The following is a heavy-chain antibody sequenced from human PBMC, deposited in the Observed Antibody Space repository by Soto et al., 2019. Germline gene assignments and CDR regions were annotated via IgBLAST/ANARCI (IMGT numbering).Heavy chain of an antibody. CDR3: ARSSLYCTNGVCYTSGDFDY. CDR1: GYTFTGYA. CDR2: INAGNGNT. D-gene: IGHD2-8*01. V-gene: IGHV1-3*01. Sequence: GASVKVSCKASGYTFTGYAMHWVRQAPGQRLEWMGWINAGNGNTKYSQKFQGRVTITRDTSASTAYMELSSLRSEDTAVYYCARSSLYCTNGVCYTSGDFDYWGRGTLVTVSS. J-gene: IGHJ4*02.